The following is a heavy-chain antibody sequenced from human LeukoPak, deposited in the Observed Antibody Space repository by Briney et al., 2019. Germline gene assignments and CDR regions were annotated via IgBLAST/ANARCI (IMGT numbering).Heavy chain of an antibody. Sequence: GASVKVSCKASGYTFTSYGISWVRQTPGQGLEWMGWISAYNGNTNYAQKLQGRVTMTTDTSTSTAYMELRSLRSDDTAVYYCARDKDYDFWSGSYNWFDPWGQGTLVTVSS. V-gene: IGHV1-18*01. D-gene: IGHD3-3*01. J-gene: IGHJ5*02. CDR1: GYTFTSYG. CDR3: ARDKDYDFWSGSYNWFDP. CDR2: ISAYNGNT.